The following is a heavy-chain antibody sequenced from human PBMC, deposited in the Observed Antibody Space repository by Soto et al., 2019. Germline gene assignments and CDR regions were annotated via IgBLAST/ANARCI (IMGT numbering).Heavy chain of an antibody. CDR2: IYYSGST. V-gene: IGHV4-59*02. Sequence: PSETLSLTCTVSGGSVTSYYWSCIRQPPGKALEWIGTIYYSGSTNYNPSLKSRVSLSVDTSKNQFSLKVGSVIAADTAVYFCARALYGSGVLDVWGQGTTVTVSS. D-gene: IGHD3-10*01. CDR1: GGSVTSYY. CDR3: ARALYGSGVLDV. J-gene: IGHJ6*02.